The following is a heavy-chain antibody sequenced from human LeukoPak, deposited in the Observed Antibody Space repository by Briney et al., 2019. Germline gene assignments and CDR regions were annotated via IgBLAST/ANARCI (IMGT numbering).Heavy chain of an antibody. CDR3: ARGARQDLRYFDWLGPDY. Sequence: GASVKVCCKASGYTCTSYDINWVRQATGQGLEWMGWMNPNSGNTGYAQKFQGRVTMTRNTSISTAYMELSSLRSEDTAVYYCARGARQDLRYFDWLGPDYWGQGTLVTVSS. CDR1: GYTCTSYD. CDR2: MNPNSGNT. V-gene: IGHV1-8*01. D-gene: IGHD3-9*01. J-gene: IGHJ4*02.